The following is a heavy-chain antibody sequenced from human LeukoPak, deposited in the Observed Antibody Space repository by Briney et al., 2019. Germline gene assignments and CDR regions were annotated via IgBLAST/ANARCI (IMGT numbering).Heavy chain of an antibody. CDR1: GFTFSRYW. D-gene: IGHD3-10*01. Sequence: GGSLRLSCAASGFTFSRYWMSWVRQAPGKGLEWVSNINQDGSEKYSVDSVKGRFTVSRDNAKNTLYLQMNSLRAEDTAVYYCAKDCSWFGELSLFDYWGQGTLVTVSS. J-gene: IGHJ4*02. CDR3: AKDCSWFGELSLFDY. V-gene: IGHV3-7*01. CDR2: INQDGSEK.